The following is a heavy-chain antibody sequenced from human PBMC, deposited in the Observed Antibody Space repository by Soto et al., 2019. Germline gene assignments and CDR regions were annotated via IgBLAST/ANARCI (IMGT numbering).Heavy chain of an antibody. V-gene: IGHV3-30-3*01. D-gene: IGHD2-2*01. Sequence: QVQLVESGGGVVQPGRSLRLSCAASGFTFSSYAMHWVRQAPGKGLEWVAVIWYDGSNKYYADSVKGRFTISRDNSKNTLYLQMNSLRAEDTAVYYCACQLLTIGSFDFWGQGTLVTVSS. CDR1: GFTFSSYA. J-gene: IGHJ4*02. CDR3: ACQLLTIGSFDF. CDR2: IWYDGSNK.